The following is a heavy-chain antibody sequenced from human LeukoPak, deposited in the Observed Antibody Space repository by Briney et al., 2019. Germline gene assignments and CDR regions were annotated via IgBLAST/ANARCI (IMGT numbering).Heavy chain of an antibody. CDR1: GFTVSSNF. J-gene: IGHJ4*02. D-gene: IGHD1-26*01. V-gene: IGHV3-66*01. CDR2: IYTSGIT. CDR3: AREDAGGTYSFDY. Sequence: GGSLRLSCAVSGFTVSSNFMSWVRQAPGKGPEWVSVIYTSGITYYADSVRGGFTISRDNSKNTLYLQMDSLTAEDTAVYYCAREDAGGTYSFDYWGQGILVTVSS.